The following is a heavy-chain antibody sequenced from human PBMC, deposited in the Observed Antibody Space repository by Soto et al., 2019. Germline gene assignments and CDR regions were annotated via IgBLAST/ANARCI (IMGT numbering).Heavy chain of an antibody. Sequence: SVKVSCKASGGTFSSYAISWVRQAPGQGLEWMGGIIPIFGTANYAQKFQGRVTITADESTSTAYMELSSLRSEDTAVYYCARDSVWSGYYFPGDGMDVWGQGTTVTVSS. J-gene: IGHJ6*02. CDR2: IIPIFGTA. CDR1: GGTFSSYA. CDR3: ARDSVWSGYYFPGDGMDV. V-gene: IGHV1-69*13. D-gene: IGHD3-3*01.